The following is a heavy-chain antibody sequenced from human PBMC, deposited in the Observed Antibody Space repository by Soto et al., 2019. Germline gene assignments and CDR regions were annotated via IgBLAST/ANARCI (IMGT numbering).Heavy chain of an antibody. CDR1: GGSISSYY. D-gene: IGHD2-15*01. J-gene: IGHJ5*02. CDR3: ARVDCSGGSCRFDP. CDR2: IYYSGST. Sequence: SETLSLTCTVSGGSISSYYWSWIRQPPGKGLEWIGYIYYSGSTNYNPSLKSRVTISVDTSKNQFSLKLSSVTAADTAVYYCARVDCSGGSCRFDPWGQGTLVTVSS. V-gene: IGHV4-59*01.